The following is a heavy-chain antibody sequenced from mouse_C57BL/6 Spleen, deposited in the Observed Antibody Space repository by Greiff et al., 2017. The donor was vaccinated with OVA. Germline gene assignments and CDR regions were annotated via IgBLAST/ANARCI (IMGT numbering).Heavy chain of an antibody. D-gene: IGHD2-4*01. J-gene: IGHJ4*01. V-gene: IGHV2-2*01. CDR1: GFSLTSYG. CDR3: ARSGRIYYDYPYAMDY. CDR2: IWSGGST. Sequence: QVQLQQSGPGLVQPSQSLSITCTVSGFSLTSYGVHWVRQSPGKGLEWLGVIWSGGSTDYNAAFISRLSISKDNSKIQVFFKMNSLQADDTAIYYCARSGRIYYDYPYAMDYWGQGTSVTVSS.